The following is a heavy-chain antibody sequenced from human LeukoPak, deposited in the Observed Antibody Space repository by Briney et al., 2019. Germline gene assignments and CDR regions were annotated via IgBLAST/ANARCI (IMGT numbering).Heavy chain of an antibody. Sequence: ASVKVSCKASGYTLTSYYMHWVRQAPGPGLEWMGIINPTVGDTIYAQKFQGRVTMTRDMSTSTVYMELSSLRSDDTAVYYCARYGFSSSWQGGWHAFDIWGQGTMVTVSS. J-gene: IGHJ3*02. D-gene: IGHD6-13*01. V-gene: IGHV1-46*01. CDR2: INPTVGDT. CDR1: GYTLTSYY. CDR3: ARYGFSSSWQGGWHAFDI.